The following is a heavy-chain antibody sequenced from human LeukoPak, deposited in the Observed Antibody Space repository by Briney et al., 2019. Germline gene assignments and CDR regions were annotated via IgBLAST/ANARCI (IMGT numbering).Heavy chain of an antibody. D-gene: IGHD2-15*01. CDR3: ASQGGFDD. V-gene: IGHV3-74*01. CDR2: IKSDGSST. CDR1: GFTFSNYW. Sequence: GGSLRLSCAASGFTFSNYWMHWVRQAPGKGPVWVSRIKSDGSSTRFADSVQGRFTISRDNGKNTLYLQMNSLRAEDTAVYYCASQGGFDDWGQGTLVTVSS. J-gene: IGHJ4*02.